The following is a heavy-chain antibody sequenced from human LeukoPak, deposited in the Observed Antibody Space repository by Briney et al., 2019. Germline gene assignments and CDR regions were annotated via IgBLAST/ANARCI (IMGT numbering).Heavy chain of an antibody. D-gene: IGHD2-2*01. Sequence: SETLSLTCTVSGGSISSSSYYWGWIRQPPGKGLEWIGSIYYSGSTYYNPSLKSRVTISVDTSKNQFSLKLSSVTAADTAVYYCAGALRCSSTSCYPFDYWGQGTLVTVSS. V-gene: IGHV4-39*07. CDR2: IYYSGST. CDR3: AGALRCSSTSCYPFDY. J-gene: IGHJ4*02. CDR1: GGSISSSSYY.